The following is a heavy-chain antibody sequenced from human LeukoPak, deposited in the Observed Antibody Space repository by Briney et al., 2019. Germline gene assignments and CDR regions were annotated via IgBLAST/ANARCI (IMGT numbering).Heavy chain of an antibody. CDR1: GGSFSGYY. J-gene: IGHJ6*03. Sequence: SETLSLTCAVYGGSFSGYYWSWIRQPPGKGLEWIGSIYYSGSTYYNPSLKSRVTISVDTSKNQFSLKLSSVTAADTAVYYCARRGTIAVAGSGNYYYYMDVWGKGTTVTISS. CDR3: ARRGTIAVAGSGNYYYYMDV. V-gene: IGHV4-34*01. CDR2: IYYSGST. D-gene: IGHD6-19*01.